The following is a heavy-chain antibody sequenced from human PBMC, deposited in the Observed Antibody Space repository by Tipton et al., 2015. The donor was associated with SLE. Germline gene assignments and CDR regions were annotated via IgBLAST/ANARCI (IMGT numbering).Heavy chain of an antibody. CDR1: GGSISSSSYY. V-gene: IGHV4-39*07. CDR2: IYYSGST. CDR3: ASGYYDTRDAFDI. J-gene: IGHJ3*02. Sequence: TLSLTCTVSGGSISSSSYYWGWIRQPPGKGLEWIGSIYYSGSTNYNPSLKSRVTISVDTSKNQFSLKLSSVTAADTAVYYCASGYYDTRDAFDIWGQGTMVTVSS. D-gene: IGHD3-22*01.